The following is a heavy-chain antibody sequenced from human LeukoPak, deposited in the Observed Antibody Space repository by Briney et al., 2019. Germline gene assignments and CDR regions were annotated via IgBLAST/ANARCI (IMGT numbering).Heavy chain of an antibody. CDR3: AKAFGGNADY. CDR1: GFTLSSSA. D-gene: IGHD4-23*01. Sequence: GGSLRLSCAASGFTLSSSAMSWVRQAPGKGLEWVSAISNNGGYTYYADSVQGRFTISRDNSKSTLCLQMNSLRAEGTAVYYCAKAFGGNADYWGQGTLVTVSS. V-gene: IGHV3-23*01. J-gene: IGHJ4*02. CDR2: ISNNGGYT.